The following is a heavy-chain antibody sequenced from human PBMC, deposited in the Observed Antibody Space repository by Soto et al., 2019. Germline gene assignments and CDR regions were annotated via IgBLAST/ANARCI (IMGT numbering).Heavy chain of an antibody. CDR3: ARDHDYGGAFDY. CDR2: ISSSGSTI. D-gene: IGHD4-17*01. V-gene: IGHV3-48*03. CDR1: GFTFSSYE. J-gene: IGHJ4*02. Sequence: PGGSLRLSCAASGFTFSSYEMNWVRQAPGKGLEWVSYISSSGSTIYYADSVKGRFTISRDNAKNSLYLQMNSLRAEDTAVYYCARDHDYGGAFDYWGQGTLVTVSS.